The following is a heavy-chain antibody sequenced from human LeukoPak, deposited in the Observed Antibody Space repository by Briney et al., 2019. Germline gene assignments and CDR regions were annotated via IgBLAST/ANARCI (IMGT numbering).Heavy chain of an antibody. J-gene: IGHJ6*02. Sequence: SQTLSLTCAVSGGSFSSGGYSWSWIRQPPGKGLEWIGCIYHSGSTYYNPSLKSRVTISVDRSKNQFSLNLSSVTAADTAVYYCARADGDYGMDVWGQGTTVTVSS. CDR3: ARADGDYGMDV. V-gene: IGHV4-30-2*01. CDR2: IYHSGST. CDR1: GGSFSSGGYS. D-gene: IGHD4-17*01.